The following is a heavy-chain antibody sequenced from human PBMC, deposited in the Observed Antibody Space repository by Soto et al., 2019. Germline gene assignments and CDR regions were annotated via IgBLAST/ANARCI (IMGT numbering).Heavy chain of an antibody. CDR3: ARAPYLVAGRVGGLDY. CDR2: IYYSGST. CDR1: GGSISSYY. Sequence: SETLSLTCTVSGGSISSYYWSWIRQPPGKGLEWIGYIYYSGSTNYNPSLKSRVTISVDTSKNQFSLKLSSVTAADTAVYYCARAPYLVAGRVGGLDYWGQGTLVTVSS. V-gene: IGHV4-59*01. J-gene: IGHJ4*02. D-gene: IGHD6-19*01.